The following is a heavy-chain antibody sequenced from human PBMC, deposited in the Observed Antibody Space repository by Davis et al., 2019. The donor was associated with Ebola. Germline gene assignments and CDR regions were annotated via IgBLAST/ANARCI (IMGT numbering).Heavy chain of an antibody. Sequence: MPSETLSLTCAVYGGSFSGYYWGWLRQPPGKGLEWIGNIYSSGSTYYSPSLQSRVTISVDTSKNQFSLKLSSVIAADTAVYYCARRGRAMDVWGQGTTVTVSS. D-gene: IGHD6-13*01. CDR3: ARRGRAMDV. J-gene: IGHJ6*02. V-gene: IGHV4-34*01. CDR1: GGSFSGYY. CDR2: IYSSGST.